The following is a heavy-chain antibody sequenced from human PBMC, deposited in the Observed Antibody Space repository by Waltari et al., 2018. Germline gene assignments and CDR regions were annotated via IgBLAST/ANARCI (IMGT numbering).Heavy chain of an antibody. CDR3: ARMESKCSGGSCYSGAAAFDI. D-gene: IGHD2-15*01. CDR1: GGSFSGYY. J-gene: IGHJ3*02. V-gene: IGHV4-34*01. Sequence: QVQLQQWGAGLLKPSETLSLTCAVYGGSFSGYYWSWFRQPPGKGLGWIGEINHSGSTNYNPSLKSRVTISVDTSKNQFSLKLSSVTAADTAVYYCARMESKCSGGSCYSGAAAFDIWGQGTMVTVSS. CDR2: INHSGST.